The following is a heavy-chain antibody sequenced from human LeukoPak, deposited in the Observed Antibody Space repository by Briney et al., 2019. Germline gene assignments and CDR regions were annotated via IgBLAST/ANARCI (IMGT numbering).Heavy chain of an antibody. D-gene: IGHD2-2*01. CDR3: ARTPAANYYYYYMDV. V-gene: IGHV3-20*01. CDR1: GFTFDDYG. Sequence: GGSLRLSCAASGFTFDDYGMSWVRHAPGKGLEWVSGINWNGGSTGYADSVKGRFTISRDNAKNSLYLQMNSLRAEDTALYQCARTPAANYYYYYMDVWGKGTTVTVSS. CDR2: INWNGGST. J-gene: IGHJ6*03.